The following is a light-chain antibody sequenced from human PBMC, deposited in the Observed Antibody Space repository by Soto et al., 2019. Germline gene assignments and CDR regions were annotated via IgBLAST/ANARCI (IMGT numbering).Light chain of an antibody. V-gene: IGKV1-39*01. J-gene: IGKJ1*01. Sequence: DIQMTQSPSSLSASVGDRVTITCRASQSISSYLNWYQQKPGKAPKLLIYAASSLQSGVPSRFSGSGSGTEFTLIITSLQPDDSATYYRQQYNSYSWTFGQGTKVDIK. CDR1: QSISSY. CDR3: QQYNSYSWT. CDR2: AAS.